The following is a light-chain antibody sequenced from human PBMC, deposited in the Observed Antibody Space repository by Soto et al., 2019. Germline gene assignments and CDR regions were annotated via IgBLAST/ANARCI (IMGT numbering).Light chain of an antibody. Sequence: DIVMTQSPDSLAVSLGERATINCKSSQSVLYSSTNKNYLAWYQQKAGQPPKLLIYWASTRESGVPDRFSGSGSGTDFTLTIRSLQAEDVAVYYCQQYYITPWTFGQGTKVDIK. CDR3: QQYYITPWT. J-gene: IGKJ1*01. CDR1: QSVLYSSTNKNY. V-gene: IGKV4-1*01. CDR2: WAS.